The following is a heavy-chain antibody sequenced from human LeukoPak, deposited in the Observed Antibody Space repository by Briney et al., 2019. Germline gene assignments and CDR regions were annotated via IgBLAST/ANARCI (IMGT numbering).Heavy chain of an antibody. CDR1: GFTFSSYG. CDR3: ARPQDYGDYDFTGAFDI. J-gene: IGHJ3*02. V-gene: IGHV3-7*01. CDR2: IKQDGSEK. D-gene: IGHD4-17*01. Sequence: GGSLRLSCAASGFTFSSYGMHWVRQAPGKGLEWVANIKQDGSEKYYVDSVKGRFTISRDNAKNSLYLQMNSLRAEDTAVYYCARPQDYGDYDFTGAFDIWGQGTMVTVSS.